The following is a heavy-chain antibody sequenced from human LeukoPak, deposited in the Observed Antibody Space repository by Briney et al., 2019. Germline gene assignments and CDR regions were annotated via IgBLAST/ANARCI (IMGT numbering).Heavy chain of an antibody. V-gene: IGHV1-18*01. J-gene: IGHJ3*02. Sequence: ASVKVSCKASGYTFTSYGISWVRQAPGQGLEWMGWISGYNGNTNYAQKLQGRVTTTTDTSTSTAYMELRSLRSDDTAVYYCARDMGTSFCTNGVCYVEAFDIWGQGTMVTVSS. D-gene: IGHD2-8*01. CDR2: ISGYNGNT. CDR3: ARDMGTSFCTNGVCYVEAFDI. CDR1: GYTFTSYG.